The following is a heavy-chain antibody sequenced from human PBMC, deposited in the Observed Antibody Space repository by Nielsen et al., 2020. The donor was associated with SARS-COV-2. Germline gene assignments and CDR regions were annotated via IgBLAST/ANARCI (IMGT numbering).Heavy chain of an antibody. J-gene: IGHJ6*02. CDR2: INPYSGGT. D-gene: IGHD3/OR15-3a*01. CDR1: GYTFTGYY. CDR3: ARALATIFGLVMSYGMDV. V-gene: IGHV1-2*06. Sequence: ASVKVSCKASGYTFTGYYMHWVRQAPGQGLEWMGRINPYSGGTNYAQKFQGTVTMTRDASISTVYMELTSDDTAVYYCARALATIFGLVMSYGMDVWGQGTTVTVSS.